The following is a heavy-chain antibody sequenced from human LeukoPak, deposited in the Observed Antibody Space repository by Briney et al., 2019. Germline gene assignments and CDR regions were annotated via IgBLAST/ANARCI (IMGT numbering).Heavy chain of an antibody. J-gene: IGHJ4*02. V-gene: IGHV3-23*01. CDR2: ISGSGGST. Sequence: GGSLRLSCAASGFTFSSYAMSWVRQAPGKGLEWVSAISGSGGSTYYADSVKGRFTISRDNSKNTLYLQMNSLRAEDTAVCYCAKDQYSGSYFNYWGQGTLVTVSS. CDR3: AKDQYSGSYFNY. CDR1: GFTFSSYA. D-gene: IGHD1-26*01.